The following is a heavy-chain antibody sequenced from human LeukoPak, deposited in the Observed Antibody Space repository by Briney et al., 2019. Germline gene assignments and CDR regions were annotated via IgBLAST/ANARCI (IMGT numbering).Heavy chain of an antibody. J-gene: IGHJ4*02. CDR3: ARDRPSTTDGY. CDR2: IIPILGIA. Sequence: ASVKVSCKASGGTFSSYAISWVRQAPGQGLEWMGRIIPILGIANYAQKFQGRVTIIADKSTSTAYMELSSLRSEDTAVYYCARDRPSTTDGYWGQGTLVTVSS. V-gene: IGHV1-69*04. CDR1: GGTFSSYA. D-gene: IGHD4-17*01.